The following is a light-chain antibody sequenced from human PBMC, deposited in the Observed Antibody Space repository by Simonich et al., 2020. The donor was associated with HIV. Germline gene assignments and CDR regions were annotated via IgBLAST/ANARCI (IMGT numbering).Light chain of an antibody. Sequence: QSALTQPPSASGSPGPSVTISCTGTSSDVGGYDYFSWYQQHPGKAPKLMIYEVSKRPSGVPDRFSGSKTGNTASLTVSGLQAEDEADYYCCSNAGRYTWVFGGGTKLTVL. V-gene: IGLV2-8*01. J-gene: IGLJ3*02. CDR3: CSNAGRYTWV. CDR2: EVS. CDR1: SSDVGGYDY.